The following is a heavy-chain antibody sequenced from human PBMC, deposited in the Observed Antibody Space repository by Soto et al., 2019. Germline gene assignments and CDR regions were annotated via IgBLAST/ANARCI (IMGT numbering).Heavy chain of an antibody. V-gene: IGHV1-69*13. CDR3: ARGVNTVTPDYYYYYGMDV. J-gene: IGHJ6*02. CDR2: IIPIFGTA. CDR1: GGTFSSYA. Sequence: ASVKVSCKASGGTFSSYAISWVRQAPGQGLEWMGGIIPIFGTANYAQKFQGRVTITADESTSTAYMELSSLRSEDTAVYYCARGVNTVTPDYYYYYGMDVWGQGTTVTVSS. D-gene: IGHD4-17*01.